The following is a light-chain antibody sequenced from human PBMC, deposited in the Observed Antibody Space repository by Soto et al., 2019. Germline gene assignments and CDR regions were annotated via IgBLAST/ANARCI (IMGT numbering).Light chain of an antibody. CDR2: NAY. J-gene: IGLJ1*01. CDR1: RSDIGGNNY. CDR3: SSYTNHRSYV. V-gene: IGLV2-14*03. Sequence: QSVLTQPASASGSPGQSITISCIGTRSDIGGNNYASWYQQHPGTAPKLMIYNAYERPSGVPNRFSGSKFGTAASLTISGLQNEDEADYYCSSYTNHRSYVFGSGTKVTVL.